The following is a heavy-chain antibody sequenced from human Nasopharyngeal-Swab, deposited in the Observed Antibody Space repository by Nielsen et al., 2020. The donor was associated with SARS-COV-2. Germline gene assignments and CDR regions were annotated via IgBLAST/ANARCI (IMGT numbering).Heavy chain of an antibody. J-gene: IGHJ4*02. D-gene: IGHD6-19*01. V-gene: IGHV4-30-2*01. CDR3: ARGVEWQWLVYYFDY. CDR2: IYHSGST. Sequence: LRLSCAVSGGSISSCGYSWSWIRQPPGKGLEWIGYIYHSGSTYYNPSLKSLVTISVDRSKNQFSLKLSSVTAADTAVYYCARGVEWQWLVYYFDYWGQGTLVTVSS. CDR1: GGSISSCGYS.